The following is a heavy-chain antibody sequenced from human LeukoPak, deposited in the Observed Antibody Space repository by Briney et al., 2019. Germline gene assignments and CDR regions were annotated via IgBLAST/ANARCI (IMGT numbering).Heavy chain of an antibody. D-gene: IGHD4-23*01. J-gene: IGHJ3*02. CDR2: INTNTGNP. V-gene: IGHV7-4-1*02. Sequence: ASVKVSCKASGYTFISFAMSWVRQAPGQGLEWMGWINTNTGNPTYAQGFTGRFVFSLDTSVSTAYLQISSLKAEDTAAYYCARRTNYGGNSLIAFDIWGQGTMVTVSS. CDR3: ARRTNYGGNSLIAFDI. CDR1: GYTFISFA.